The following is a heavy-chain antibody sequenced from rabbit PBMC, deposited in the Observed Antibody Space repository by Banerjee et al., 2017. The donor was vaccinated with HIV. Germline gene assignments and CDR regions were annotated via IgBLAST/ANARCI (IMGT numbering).Heavy chain of an antibody. Sequence: QEQLVEYGGGLVKPEGSLTLTCKASGFSFSDRDVMCWVRQAPGKGLEWIGCINTATGKAVYATWAKGRFPISRTSSTTVALRMTSLTAADTATYFCARDLPDVIGWNLDLWGPGTLVTVS. D-gene: IGHD1-1*01. CDR1: GFSFSDRDV. CDR2: INTATGKA. CDR3: ARDLPDVIGWNLDL. V-gene: IGHV1S45*01. J-gene: IGHJ4*01.